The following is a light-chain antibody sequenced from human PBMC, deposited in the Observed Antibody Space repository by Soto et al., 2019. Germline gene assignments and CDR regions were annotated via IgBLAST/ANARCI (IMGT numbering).Light chain of an antibody. CDR1: QSVSNF. V-gene: IGKV3-11*01. Sequence: EIVLTQSPATLSLSPGERATLSCTAIQSVSNFLAWYQQKPGQAPRLLIHGASNRATGIPDRFNGSGSGTDFTLTISRLEPEDSAVYYCQQRSNWPPQFTFGPGTKVDI. CDR3: QQRSNWPPQFT. J-gene: IGKJ3*01. CDR2: GAS.